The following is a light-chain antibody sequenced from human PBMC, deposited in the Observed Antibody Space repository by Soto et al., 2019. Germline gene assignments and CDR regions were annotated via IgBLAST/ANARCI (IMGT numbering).Light chain of an antibody. V-gene: IGKV3-20*01. Sequence: EIVLTQSPGTLSLSPGERATLSCRASKTVRTNYLAWFQHKPGQAPRLLIYGASSRATGIPDRFSGSGSGTDFTLTINRLEPEDFAVYFCQQYSDSPLTFGGGTKVEI. J-gene: IGKJ4*01. CDR1: KTVRTNY. CDR3: QQYSDSPLT. CDR2: GAS.